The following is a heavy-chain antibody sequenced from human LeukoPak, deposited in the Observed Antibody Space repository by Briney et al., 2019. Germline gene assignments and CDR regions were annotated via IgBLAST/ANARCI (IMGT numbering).Heavy chain of an antibody. CDR3: ARARYCSGGSCYAEY. Sequence: GESLRISCQGSGYTFTTYRIGWVRQMPGKGLEWRGIIYPGDSDTRYSPSFQGQVTISADKSISTAYLQWSSLKASDTAMYYCARARYCSGGSCYAEYWGRGTLVTVSS. V-gene: IGHV5-51*01. J-gene: IGHJ4*02. CDR1: GYTFTTYR. CDR2: IYPGDSDT. D-gene: IGHD2-15*01.